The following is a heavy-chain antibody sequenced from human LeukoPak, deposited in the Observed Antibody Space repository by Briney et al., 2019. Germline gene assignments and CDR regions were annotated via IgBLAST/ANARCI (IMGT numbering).Heavy chain of an antibody. V-gene: IGHV3-30-3*01. D-gene: IGHD7-27*01. Sequence: PGRFLRLSCAASGFTFSSYAMHWVRQAPGKGLEWVAVISYDGSNKYYADSVKGRFTISRDNSKNTLYLQMNSLRAEDTAVYYCAKEGLGGYYYGMDVWGQGTTVTVSS. CDR2: ISYDGSNK. CDR3: AKEGLGGYYYGMDV. J-gene: IGHJ6*02. CDR1: GFTFSSYA.